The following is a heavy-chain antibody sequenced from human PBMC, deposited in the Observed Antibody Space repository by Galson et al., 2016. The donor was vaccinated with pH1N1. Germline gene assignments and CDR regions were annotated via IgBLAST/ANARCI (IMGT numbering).Heavy chain of an antibody. CDR1: GYSFTTSW. V-gene: IGHV5-51*01. CDR2: IYAGDSDT. CDR3: AICHGSEPASVWVDY. J-gene: IGHJ4*02. D-gene: IGHD3-16*01. Sequence: QSGAEVKRPGESLKISCKGSGYSFTTSWIGWVRQMPGKGLGWMGIIYAGDSDTRYSPSFQGQVTISVDKSINTAYLQWSSLEASDTAMYDCAICHGSEPASVWVDYWGQGTLVTVSS.